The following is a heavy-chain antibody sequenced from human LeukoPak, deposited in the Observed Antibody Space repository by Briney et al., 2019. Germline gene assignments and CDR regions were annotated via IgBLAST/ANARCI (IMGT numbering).Heavy chain of an antibody. V-gene: IGHV3-7*03. CDR2: IKQDGSEI. CDR1: GFTLSTYW. Sequence: GGSLRLSYAASGFTLSTYWMSWVRQAPGKGLEWVANIKQDGSEIYYVDSVKGRFTISRDNAKNSLYLQMNSLRAEDTAVYYCARDKVVGATIFDYWGQGTLVTVSS. D-gene: IGHD1-26*01. CDR3: ARDKVVGATIFDY. J-gene: IGHJ4*02.